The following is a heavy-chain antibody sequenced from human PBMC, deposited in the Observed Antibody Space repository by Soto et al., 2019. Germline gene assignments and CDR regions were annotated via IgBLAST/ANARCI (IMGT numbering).Heavy chain of an antibody. D-gene: IGHD2-8*02. CDR2: IYWDDDK. V-gene: IGHV2-5*02. J-gene: IGHJ4*02. Sequence: QITLTESGPTLVKPTQTLTLTCTFSGFSFSTSAVGVGWIRQPPGKALAWLALIYWDDDKRYCPFLKSRLTIAKAAATIRVVLTMTNVDPVDTGTYYCAHIYWAASRTRYDLDHRGQGTQVTVSS. CDR1: GFSFSTSAVG. CDR3: AHIYWAASRTRYDLDH.